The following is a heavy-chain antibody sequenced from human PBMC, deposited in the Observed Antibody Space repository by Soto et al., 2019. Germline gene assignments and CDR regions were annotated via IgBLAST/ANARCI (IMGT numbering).Heavy chain of an antibody. J-gene: IGHJ5*02. CDR2: INPSGGST. CDR1: GYTFTSYY. D-gene: IGHD2-2*01. V-gene: IGHV1-46*03. CDR3: AREGYCSSTSCYFFDP. Sequence: QVQLVQSGAEVKKPGASVKVSCKASGYTFTSYYMHWVRQAPGQGLEWMGIINPSGGSTSYAQKFQGRVTMTRDTSTSTVYMELSSLRSEDTAVYYCAREGYCSSTSCYFFDPLGQGTLVTVSS.